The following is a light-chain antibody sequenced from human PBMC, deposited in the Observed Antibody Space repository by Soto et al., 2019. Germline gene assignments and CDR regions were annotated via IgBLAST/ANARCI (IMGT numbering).Light chain of an antibody. CDR1: ALPKQY. J-gene: IGLJ2*01. CDR3: QSADSSGTYVV. Sequence: SYELTQPPSVSVSPGQTARITCSGDALPKQYAYWYQQKPGQAPVLVIYKDSERPSGIPERFSGSSSGTTVTLTIRGVKAEDEADYYCQSADSSGTYVVFGGGTKVTVL. CDR2: KDS. V-gene: IGLV3-25*03.